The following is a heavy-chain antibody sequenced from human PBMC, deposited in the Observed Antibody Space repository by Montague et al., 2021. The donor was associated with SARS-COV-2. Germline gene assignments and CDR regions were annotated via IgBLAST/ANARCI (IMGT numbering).Heavy chain of an antibody. J-gene: IGHJ4*01. Sequence: SLRLSCAASGFTFSAYWMTWVRQAPGKGLEWVASISQDGSVENFVDSVKGRFTISRDNAKSSLYLQMNSLRVEDTAVFYCARVVSNGGTFDYWGQGTMVTVSS. CDR3: ARVVSNGGTFDY. CDR2: ISQDGSVE. D-gene: IGHD6-19*01. CDR1: GFTFSAYW. V-gene: IGHV3-7*03.